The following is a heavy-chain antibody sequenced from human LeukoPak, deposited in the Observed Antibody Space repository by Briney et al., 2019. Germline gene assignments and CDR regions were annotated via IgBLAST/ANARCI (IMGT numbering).Heavy chain of an antibody. CDR1: GFTFSSHW. J-gene: IGHJ4*02. Sequence: GGSLRLSCAASGFTFSSHWMHWVRQAPGKGLVWVSRISSDGSSTSFADSVKGRFTISRDNAENTLYPHMNSLRDEDTAVYFCARGPPDGSGSYYPGDYWGQGTLVTVSS. V-gene: IGHV3-74*01. D-gene: IGHD3-10*01. CDR2: ISSDGSST. CDR3: ARGPPDGSGSYYPGDY.